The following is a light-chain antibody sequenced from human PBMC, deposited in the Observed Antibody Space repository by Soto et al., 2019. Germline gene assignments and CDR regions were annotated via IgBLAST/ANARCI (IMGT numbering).Light chain of an antibody. CDR3: QQYKKDST. CDR1: QSIGSW. Sequence: GDRVPITCRASQSIGSWLAWYQQQPGKAPKLLIYDASGLERGVPSRFSGSGSGTECTLTISSLQPDDFATYYCQQYKKDSTFGGGTKVEIK. CDR2: DAS. V-gene: IGKV1-5*01. J-gene: IGKJ4*01.